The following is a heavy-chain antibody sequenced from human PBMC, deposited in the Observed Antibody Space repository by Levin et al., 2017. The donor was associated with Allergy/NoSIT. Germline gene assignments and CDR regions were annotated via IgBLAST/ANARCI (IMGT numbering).Heavy chain of an antibody. CDR2: ISSSGSTI. J-gene: IGHJ6*02. Sequence: PGGSLRLSCAASGFTFSDYYMSWIRQAPGKGLEWVSYISSSGSTIYYADSVKGRFTISRDNAKNSLYLQMNSLRAEDTAVYYCARTDTPSYTYYYYGMDVWGQGTTVTVSS. D-gene: IGHD2-2*02. CDR1: GFTFSDYY. CDR3: ARTDTPSYTYYYYGMDV. V-gene: IGHV3-11*01.